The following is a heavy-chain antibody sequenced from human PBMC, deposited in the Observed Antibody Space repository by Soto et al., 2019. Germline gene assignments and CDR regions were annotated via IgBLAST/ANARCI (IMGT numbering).Heavy chain of an antibody. V-gene: IGHV5-10-1*01. J-gene: IGHJ4*02. CDR2: IDPSDSQT. Sequence: GESLKISCKGSGYSFAGYWITWVRQKPGKGLEWMGRIDPSDSQTYYSPSFRGHVTISVTKSITTVFLQWSSLRASDTAMYYCARQIYDSDTGPNFKYHFESWGQGTPVTV. D-gene: IGHD3-22*01. CDR1: GYSFAGYW. CDR3: ARQIYDSDTGPNFKYHFES.